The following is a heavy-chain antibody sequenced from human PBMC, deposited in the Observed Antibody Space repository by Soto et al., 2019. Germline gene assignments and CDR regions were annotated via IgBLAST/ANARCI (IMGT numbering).Heavy chain of an antibody. CDR2: ISYDGSNQ. Sequence: QVQLVESGGGVVQPGRSLRLSCSASVFTFSDFEMYWVRQAPGKGLDWVSFISYDGSNQYYAGSVKGRFTVSRDNSKNTLFLLMNSLRPEDTAVYFCERRTGTAPRFDYWGQGTLVTVSS. J-gene: IGHJ4*02. CDR1: VFTFSDFE. V-gene: IGHV3-30-3*01. CDR3: ERRTGTAPRFDY. D-gene: IGHD1-7*01.